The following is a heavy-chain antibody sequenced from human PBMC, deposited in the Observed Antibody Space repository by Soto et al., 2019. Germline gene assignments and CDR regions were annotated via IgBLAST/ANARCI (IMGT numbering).Heavy chain of an antibody. CDR1: GFTFITYD. Sequence: GASVKVSCKASGFTFITYDFSWVRQAAEQGVECMGWMNHNNGNAGFAQKFRGRINMNRTTSISTAYLELSSLRSDDSAVYFCARRKGRSAPYYLDLWGQGTQVTVSS. CDR2: MNHNNGNA. CDR3: ARRKGRSAPYYLDL. V-gene: IGHV1-8*01. J-gene: IGHJ4*02.